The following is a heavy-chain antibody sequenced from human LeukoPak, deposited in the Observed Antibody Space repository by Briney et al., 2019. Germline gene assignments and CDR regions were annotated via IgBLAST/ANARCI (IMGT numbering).Heavy chain of an antibody. Sequence: SETLSLTCAVYGDSFSDYYWSWIRQAPGKGLEWIGEINHSGSTNYNPSLNSRVTISIDTSKKQFSLKLSSVTAADTAVYFCARHLWFGEFPPFDPWGQGTLVTVSS. V-gene: IGHV4-34*01. CDR3: ARHLWFGEFPPFDP. CDR2: INHSGST. D-gene: IGHD3-10*01. J-gene: IGHJ5*02. CDR1: GDSFSDYY.